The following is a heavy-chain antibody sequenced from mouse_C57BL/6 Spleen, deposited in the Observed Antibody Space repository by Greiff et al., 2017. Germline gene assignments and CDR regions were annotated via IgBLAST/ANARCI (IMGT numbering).Heavy chain of an antibody. Sequence: VQLQQPGAELVRPGSSVKLSCKASGYTFTSYWMDWVKQRPGQGLEWIGNIYPSDSETHYNQKFKDKATLTVDKSSSTAYMQLSSLTSEDSAVYYCARRLFITTGGFAYWGQGTLVTVSA. CDR2: IYPSDSET. D-gene: IGHD1-1*01. J-gene: IGHJ3*01. CDR3: ARRLFITTGGFAY. V-gene: IGHV1-61*01. CDR1: GYTFTSYW.